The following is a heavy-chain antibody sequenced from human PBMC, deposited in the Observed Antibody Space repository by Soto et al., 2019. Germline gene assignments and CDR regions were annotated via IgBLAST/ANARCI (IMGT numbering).Heavy chain of an antibody. Sequence: GGSLRLSCAASGFTFSSYWMSWVRQAPGKGLEWVANIKQDGSEKYYVDSVKGRFTISRDNAKKSLYLQMNSLRAEDTAVYYCARASYGSSTSCYRNYFDYWGQGTLVTVSS. CDR3: ARASYGSSTSCYRNYFDY. J-gene: IGHJ4*02. CDR2: IKQDGSEK. D-gene: IGHD2-2*01. CDR1: GFTFSSYW. V-gene: IGHV3-7*01.